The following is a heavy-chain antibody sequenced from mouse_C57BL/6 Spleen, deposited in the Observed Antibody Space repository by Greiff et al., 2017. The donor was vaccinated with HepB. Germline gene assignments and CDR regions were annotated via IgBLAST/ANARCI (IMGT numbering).Heavy chain of an antibody. CDR3: ARRGILGGYFDY. CDR1: GYTFTSYW. V-gene: IGHV1-52*01. Sequence: QVQLQQSGAELVRPGSSVKLSCKASGYTFTSYWMHWVKQRPIQGLEWIGNIDPSDSETHYNQKFKDKATLTVDKSSSTAYMQLSSLTSEDSAVYYCARRGILGGYFDYWGQGTTLTVSS. J-gene: IGHJ2*01. CDR2: IDPSDSET. D-gene: IGHD4-1*01.